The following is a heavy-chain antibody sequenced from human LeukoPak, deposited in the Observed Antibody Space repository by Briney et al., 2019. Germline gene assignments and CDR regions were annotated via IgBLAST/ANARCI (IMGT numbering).Heavy chain of an antibody. V-gene: IGHV4-59*01. D-gene: IGHD2-21*01. CDR1: GGSITGYY. CDR2: IYYSGIT. J-gene: IGHJ3*02. Sequence: SETLSLTCNVSGGSITGYYWSWIRQPPGKGLECIGYIYYSGITNYNPSLRSRLTISVDTSKNQFSLKLSSVTAADTAKYYCARGLPGYAGGDDAFDIWGQGTVVIVS. CDR3: ARGLPGYAGGDDAFDI.